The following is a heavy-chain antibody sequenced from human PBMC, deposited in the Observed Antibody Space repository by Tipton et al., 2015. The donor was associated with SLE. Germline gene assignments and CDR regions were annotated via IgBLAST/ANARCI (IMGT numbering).Heavy chain of an antibody. Sequence: SGFTFSSYVMTWVRQAPGKGLEWVSSLSYSGRSTYYADSVKGRFTISRDNSKNSLYLQMNSLRAEDTAVYYCARAGCISTSCFSDWGQGTLVTVSS. CDR1: GFTFSSYV. V-gene: IGHV3-23*01. CDR3: ARAGCISTSCFSD. CDR2: LSYSGRST. D-gene: IGHD2-2*01. J-gene: IGHJ4*02.